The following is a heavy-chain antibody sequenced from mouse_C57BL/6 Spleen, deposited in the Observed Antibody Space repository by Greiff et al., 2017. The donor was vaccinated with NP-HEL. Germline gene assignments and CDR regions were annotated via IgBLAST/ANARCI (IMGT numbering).Heavy chain of an antibody. CDR1: GYAFSSYW. J-gene: IGHJ4*01. V-gene: IGHV1-80*01. CDR2: IYPGDGDT. D-gene: IGHD1-1*01. Sequence: VQLQQSGAELVKPGASVKISCKASGYAFSSYWMNWVKQRPGKGLEWIGQIYPGDGDTNYNGKFKGKATLTADKSSSTAYMQLSSLTSEDSAVYFCAISVFYYYGSNYAMDYWGQGTSVTVSS. CDR3: AISVFYYYGSNYAMDY.